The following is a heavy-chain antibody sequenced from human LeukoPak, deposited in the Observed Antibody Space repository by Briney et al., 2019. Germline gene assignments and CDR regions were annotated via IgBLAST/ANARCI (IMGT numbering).Heavy chain of an antibody. CDR3: ARDLVDDFWSGYYPGY. Sequence: GGSLRLSCAASGFTFSSYSMNWVRQAPGKGLEWVSSISSSSSYIYYADSVKGRFTISRDNAKNSLYLQMNSLRAEDTAVYYCARDLVDDFWSGYYPGYWGQGTLVTVSS. V-gene: IGHV3-21*01. D-gene: IGHD3-3*01. CDR1: GFTFSSYS. J-gene: IGHJ4*02. CDR2: ISSSSSYI.